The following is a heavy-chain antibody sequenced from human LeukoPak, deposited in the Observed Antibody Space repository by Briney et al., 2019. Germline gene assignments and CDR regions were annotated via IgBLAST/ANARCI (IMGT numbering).Heavy chain of an antibody. CDR3: ARGSWRTSGRLDR. V-gene: IGHV4-34*01. CDR1: DGSLSGYY. CDR2: INQSGTT. J-gene: IGHJ5*02. Sequence: PSETLSLTCAVYDGSLSGYYWSWIRQPPGKGLEWIGEINQSGTTNYNPSLRSRLTMSVDTSKSQFSLRLSSVTAADTAVYYCARGSWRTSGRLDRWGQGALVTVSS. D-gene: IGHD2-2*01.